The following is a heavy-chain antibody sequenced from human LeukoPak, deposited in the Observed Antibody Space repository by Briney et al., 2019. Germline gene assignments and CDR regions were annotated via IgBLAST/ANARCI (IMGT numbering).Heavy chain of an antibody. CDR2: IYYSGST. Sequence: NASETLSLTCTVSGGSISSSSYYWGWIRQPPGKGLEWIGSIYYSGSTYYNPSLKSRVTISVDTSKNQFSLKLSSVTAADTAVYYCASTGPDISGHYQAYWGQGTLVIVSS. CDR3: ASTGPDISGHYQAY. J-gene: IGHJ4*02. CDR1: GGSISSSSYY. V-gene: IGHV4-39*07. D-gene: IGHD3-22*01.